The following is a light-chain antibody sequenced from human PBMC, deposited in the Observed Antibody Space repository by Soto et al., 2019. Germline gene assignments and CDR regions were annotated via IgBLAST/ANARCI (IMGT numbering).Light chain of an antibody. CDR2: GAS. CDR1: QSVSSSY. J-gene: IGKJ2*02. Sequence: EIVLTQSPGTLYLSPGERATLSCRASQSVSSSYLAWYQQTPGQAPRLLIYGASSRATGIPDRFSGSGSGTDFTLTISRLEPEAFAVYYCQQYGSSLGTFGQATKLDSK. V-gene: IGKV3-20*01. CDR3: QQYGSSLGT.